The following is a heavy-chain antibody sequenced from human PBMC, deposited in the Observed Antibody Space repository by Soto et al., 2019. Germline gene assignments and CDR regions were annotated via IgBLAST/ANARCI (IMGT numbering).Heavy chain of an antibody. D-gene: IGHD5-18*01. Sequence: QLQLQESGPGLVKPSETLSLTCTVSGGSISSSSYYWGWIRQPPGKGLEWIGSIYYSGSTYYNPSLKSRVTISVDTSKNQFSLKLSSVTAADTAVYYCARPFRDEGADTAMDSYNWFDPWGQGTLVTVSS. V-gene: IGHV4-39*01. CDR2: IYYSGST. CDR1: GGSISSSSYY. J-gene: IGHJ5*02. CDR3: ARPFRDEGADTAMDSYNWFDP.